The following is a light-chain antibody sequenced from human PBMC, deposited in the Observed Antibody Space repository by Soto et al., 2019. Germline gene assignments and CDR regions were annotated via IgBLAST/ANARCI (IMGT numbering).Light chain of an antibody. J-gene: IGKJ2*01. CDR3: QQYDNLPYT. Sequence: DIQMTQSPSSLSASVGDRVTITCQASQDITNYLNWYQQKPGKAPKILIYDASNLETGVTSRFSGRGSGTAFTFTISSLQPEDFETYFCQQYDNLPYTFGQGTKLEIK. V-gene: IGKV1-33*01. CDR2: DAS. CDR1: QDITNY.